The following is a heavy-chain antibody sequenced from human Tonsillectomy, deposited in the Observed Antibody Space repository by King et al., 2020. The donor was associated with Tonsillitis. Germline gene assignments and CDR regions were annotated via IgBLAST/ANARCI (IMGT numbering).Heavy chain of an antibody. CDR3: TKDPDYNDSGTS. D-gene: IGHD3-22*01. J-gene: IGHJ4*02. CDR2: ISWNSGTI. Sequence: VQLVESGGALVQPGRSLRLSCAASGFSFDDYAMHWVRQAPGKGLEWGSGISWNSGTIDYADSVKGRFTISRDNAKNFLYLQMNSLRSQDTALYYCTKDPDYNDSGTSWGQGTLVTVSS. CDR1: GFSFDDYA. V-gene: IGHV3-9*01.